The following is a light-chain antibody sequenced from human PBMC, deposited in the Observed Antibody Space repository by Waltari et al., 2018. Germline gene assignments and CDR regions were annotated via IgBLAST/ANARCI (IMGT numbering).Light chain of an antibody. V-gene: IGLV2-23*02. Sequence: QPALTQPASVSGSPGQSITISCTGSSNDIGNSNHVCWYPQHPGKAPRPIIAEVTARPPGVSDRCSGSKSGNTASLTISGLQAEDEADYYCLSYTTRISFVFGGGTKLSVL. CDR3: LSYTTRISFV. CDR1: SNDIGNSNH. CDR2: EVT. J-gene: IGLJ2*01.